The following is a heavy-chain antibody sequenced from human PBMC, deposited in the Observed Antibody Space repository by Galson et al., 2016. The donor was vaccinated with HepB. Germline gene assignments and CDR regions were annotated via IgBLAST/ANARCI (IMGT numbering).Heavy chain of an antibody. J-gene: IGHJ3*02. CDR2: ISSSGHTI. CDR1: GFTFSNYE. CDR3: ARDAPVAVTAFDI. D-gene: IGHD6-19*01. Sequence: SLRLSCAASGFTFSNYEMQWVRQAPGKGLQWVSYISSSGHTIYYADSVKGRFTISRDNAKSSLHPQMNSLRVEDTAVYYCARDAPVAVTAFDIWGQGTMVTVSS. V-gene: IGHV3-48*03.